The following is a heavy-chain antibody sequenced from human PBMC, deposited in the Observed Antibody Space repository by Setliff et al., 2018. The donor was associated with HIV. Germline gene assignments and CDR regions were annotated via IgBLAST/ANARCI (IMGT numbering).Heavy chain of an antibody. CDR3: ARGFSGYYGSGSPGI. Sequence: SETLSLTCTVSGDSITNSMHYWSWIRQPPGKGLEFIGSIHYNDGKTYYNAALRSRVTISADTSKNQFSLKLNSVTAADTAGYYCARGFSGYYGSGSPGIWGQGTLVTVSS. D-gene: IGHD3-10*01. CDR2: IHYNDGKT. CDR1: GDSITNSMHY. V-gene: IGHV4-39*01. J-gene: IGHJ4*02.